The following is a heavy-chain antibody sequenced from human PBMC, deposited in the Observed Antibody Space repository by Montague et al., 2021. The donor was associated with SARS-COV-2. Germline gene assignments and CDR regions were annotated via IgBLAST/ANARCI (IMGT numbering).Heavy chain of an antibody. CDR3: ARLLRSCTNGVCRTYYYYALDV. CDR2: IYYGGST. V-gene: IGHV4-59*01. J-gene: IGHJ6*02. Sequence: SETLSLTCTVSGGSISGFYWSWIRQPPGEGLEWIGYIYYGGSTKYNPSLESRVVVSVDRSKNQVSLKLTSVTAADTAVYYCARLLRSCTNGVCRTYYYYALDVWGQGTTVTVSS. CDR1: GGSISGFY. D-gene: IGHD2-8*01.